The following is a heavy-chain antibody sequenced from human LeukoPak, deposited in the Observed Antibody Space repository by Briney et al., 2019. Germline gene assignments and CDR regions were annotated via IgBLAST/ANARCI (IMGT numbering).Heavy chain of an antibody. CDR2: ISSSGSTI. V-gene: IGHV3-48*03. J-gene: IGHJ4*02. D-gene: IGHD1-26*01. CDR1: GFTFSSYD. CDR3: ARDAYSRARGYFDY. Sequence: PGRSRRLSCAACGFTFSSYDMNWVRQAPGKGLEWDSYISSSGSTIYYADSVKGRFNIYRDNAKNSLYLQMNSLRAEDTAVYYCARDAYSRARGYFDYWGQGTLVTVSS.